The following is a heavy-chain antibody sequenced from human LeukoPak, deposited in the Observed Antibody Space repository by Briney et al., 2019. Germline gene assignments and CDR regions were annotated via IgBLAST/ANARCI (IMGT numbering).Heavy chain of an antibody. D-gene: IGHD2-2*01. CDR1: GYTFTGYY. J-gene: IGHJ5*02. Sequence: ASVKVSCKASGYTFTGYYMHWVRQAPGQGLEWMGWISPNSGGTNYAQKFQGRVTMTRDTSISTAYMELSRLRSDDTAVYYCARPYCSSTSCYGWFDPWGQGTLVTVSS. CDR3: ARPYCSSTSCYGWFDP. CDR2: ISPNSGGT. V-gene: IGHV1-2*02.